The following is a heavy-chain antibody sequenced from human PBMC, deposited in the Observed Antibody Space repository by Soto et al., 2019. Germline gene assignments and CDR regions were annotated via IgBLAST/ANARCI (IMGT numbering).Heavy chain of an antibody. Sequence: ASVKVSCKASGYTFISYAMHWVRQAPGQRLEWMGWINAGNGNTKYSQKFQGRVTITRDTSASTAYMELSSLRSEDTAVYYCARSYYYDSSGYHPWDYWGQGTLVTVSS. CDR3: ARSYYYDSSGYHPWDY. V-gene: IGHV1-3*01. CDR2: INAGNGNT. D-gene: IGHD3-22*01. J-gene: IGHJ4*02. CDR1: GYTFISYA.